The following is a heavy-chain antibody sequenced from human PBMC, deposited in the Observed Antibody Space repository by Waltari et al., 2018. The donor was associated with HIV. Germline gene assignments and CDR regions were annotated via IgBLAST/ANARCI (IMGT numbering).Heavy chain of an antibody. J-gene: IGHJ6*02. CDR1: GFTFSRKY. V-gene: IGHV3-66*01. Sequence: EVQLVESGGGLVQPGGYLSLSCAASGFTFSRKYMSWVRQAPGKGLEWVSVIYSGGSTYYADSVKGRFTISRDNSKNTLYLQMNSLRAEDTAVYYCASIAYCGGDCYPRGMDVWGQGTTVTVSS. CDR3: ASIAYCGGDCYPRGMDV. D-gene: IGHD2-21*02. CDR2: IYSGGST.